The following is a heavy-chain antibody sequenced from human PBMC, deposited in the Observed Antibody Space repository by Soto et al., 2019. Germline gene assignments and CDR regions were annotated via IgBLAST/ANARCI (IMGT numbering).Heavy chain of an antibody. D-gene: IGHD4-17*01. CDR2: IIPIFGTA. CDR1: GGTFSSYA. Sequence: QVQLVQSGAEVKKPGSSVKVSCKASGGTFSSYAISWVRQAPGQGLEWMGGIIPIFGTANYARKFQGRVTITAAESTGTSYRELSRLRSEDTAVYYCVRSTVTTEYYYYYGMDVWGQGTTVTVSS. J-gene: IGHJ6*02. CDR3: VRSTVTTEYYYYYGMDV. V-gene: IGHV1-69*12.